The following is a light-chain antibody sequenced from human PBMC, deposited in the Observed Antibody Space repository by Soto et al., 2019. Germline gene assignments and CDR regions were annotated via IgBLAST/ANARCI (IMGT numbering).Light chain of an antibody. CDR1: QTADSSY. CDR3: QHYCNSPIT. Sequence: EIVLTHSPVTLSLYPWEIATLSCRASQTADSSYLGWYQQKPGQAPRLVIYGATSRASGIPDRFSGSGSGTDFTLTISGLEPEDFAVYYRQHYCNSPITFGQGTRLEIK. CDR2: GAT. V-gene: IGKV3-20*01. J-gene: IGKJ5*01.